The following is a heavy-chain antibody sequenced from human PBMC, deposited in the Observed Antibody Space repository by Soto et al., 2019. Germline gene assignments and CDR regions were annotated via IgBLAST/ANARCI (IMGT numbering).Heavy chain of an antibody. CDR2: INHSGST. D-gene: IGHD2-21*02. J-gene: IGHJ4*02. Sequence: PSETLSLTCAVYGGSLSGYYWSWIRQPPGKGLEWIGEINHSGSTNYNPSLKNRVTISIDTSKNQFSLKLSSVTAADTAVYYCARGDFEFDYWGQGILVTVSS. CDR1: GGSLSGYY. V-gene: IGHV4-34*01. CDR3: ARGDFEFDY.